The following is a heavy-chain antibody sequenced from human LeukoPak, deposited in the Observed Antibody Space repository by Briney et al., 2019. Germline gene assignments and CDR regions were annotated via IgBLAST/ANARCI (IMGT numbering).Heavy chain of an antibody. Sequence: GGSLRLSCAASGFXISDYTINWGRQAPGKGVEWVSSISPSSSYIYYADSVKGRFTISRENAKKSLHLQMNSLRAEDTALYYCARGRGCSTMACYPDYWGQGTLVTVSS. J-gene: IGHJ4*02. CDR1: GFXISDYT. D-gene: IGHD3-10*01. CDR3: ARGRGCSTMACYPDY. V-gene: IGHV3-21*01. CDR2: ISPSSSYI.